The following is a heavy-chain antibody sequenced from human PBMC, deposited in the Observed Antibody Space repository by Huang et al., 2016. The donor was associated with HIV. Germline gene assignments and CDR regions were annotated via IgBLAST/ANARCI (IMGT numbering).Heavy chain of an antibody. V-gene: IGHV3-23*01. CDR2: ISGRGVST. J-gene: IGHJ4*02. CDR1: GFTFSSYA. CDR3: AKGEFVGESYFDQ. D-gene: IGHD3-10*01. Sequence: VQLLESGGGLVQPGGSRRLSCAASGFTFSSYAISWVRQAPGKGLEWVSTISGRGVSTYHADSVKGRFTTSRDNSENMLYLQMHTLRAEDTAVYYCAKGEFVGESYFDQWGQGTLVTVSS.